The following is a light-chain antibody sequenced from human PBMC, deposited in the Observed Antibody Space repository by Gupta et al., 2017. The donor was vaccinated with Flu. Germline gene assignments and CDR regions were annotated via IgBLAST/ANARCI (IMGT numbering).Light chain of an antibody. V-gene: IGKV3-15*01. CDR2: DAS. Sequence: EIVMTQSPATLSVSPGERATLSCRASQSVSGSLAWYQQKLGQAPRLLIYDASTRATGIPARFSGSGSGTEFTLTISSRQSEDFAVYYCQQYNDWPLLTFGQGTRLEIK. CDR3: QQYNDWPLLT. J-gene: IGKJ5*01. CDR1: QSVSGS.